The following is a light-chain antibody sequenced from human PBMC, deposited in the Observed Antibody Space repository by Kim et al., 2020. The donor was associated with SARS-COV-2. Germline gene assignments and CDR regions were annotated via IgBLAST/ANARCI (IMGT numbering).Light chain of an antibody. CDR1: SSDVGGYNY. V-gene: IGLV2-14*04. Sequence: GQSITMSCTGTSSDVGGYNYVSWYQQHPGKAPKLMIYDVNKRPSGVSNRFSGSKSGNTASLTISGLQAEDEADYHCSSYTSSTTWVFGGGTQLTV. CDR2: DVN. J-gene: IGLJ3*02. CDR3: SSYTSSTTWV.